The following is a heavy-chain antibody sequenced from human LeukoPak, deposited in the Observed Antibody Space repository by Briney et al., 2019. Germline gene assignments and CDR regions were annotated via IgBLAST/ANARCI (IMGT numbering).Heavy chain of an antibody. CDR3: ARVGEDVEMTPIPLDF. CDR1: GFTFSTYG. D-gene: IGHD5-24*01. Sequence: PGGSLRLSFVVSGFTFSTYGMNWVRQAPGKGLEWVSSISNSNNYIHYADSIKGRFTISRDNSKNSLYLEMNSLRADDTAVYYCARVGEDVEMTPIPLDFWGQGALVTVSS. J-gene: IGHJ4*02. CDR2: ISNSNNYI. V-gene: IGHV3-21*01.